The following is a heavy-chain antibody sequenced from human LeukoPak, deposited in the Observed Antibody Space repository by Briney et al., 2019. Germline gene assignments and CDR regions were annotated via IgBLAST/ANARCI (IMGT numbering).Heavy chain of an antibody. CDR2: ISSSSSYI. D-gene: IGHD5-18*01. CDR1: GFTFSSYS. Sequence: GGSLRLSCAASGFTFSSYSMNWVRQAPGKGLEWVSSISSSSSYIYYADSVKGRFTISRDNAKNSLYLQMNSLRAEDTAVYYCARDGGTAMVMFDYWGQGTLVTVSS. V-gene: IGHV3-21*01. CDR3: ARDGGTAMVMFDY. J-gene: IGHJ4*02.